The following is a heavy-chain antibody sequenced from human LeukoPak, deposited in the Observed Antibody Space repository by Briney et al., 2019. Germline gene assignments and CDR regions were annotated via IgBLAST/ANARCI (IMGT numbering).Heavy chain of an antibody. CDR3: AKAAGRGYNYGDYFDY. Sequence: PGGSLRLSCAASGFTFGNSAMSWVRQAPGKGLEWVPAISGSGGGTYYADSVKGRFTISRDNSKNTLYVQMNSLRAADTAVYYCAKAAGRGYNYGDYFDYWGQGTLVTVSS. CDR2: ISGSGGGT. J-gene: IGHJ4*02. D-gene: IGHD5-18*01. CDR1: GFTFGNSA. V-gene: IGHV3-23*01.